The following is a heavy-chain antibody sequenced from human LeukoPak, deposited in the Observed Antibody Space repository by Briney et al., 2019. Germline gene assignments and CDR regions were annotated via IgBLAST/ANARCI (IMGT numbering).Heavy chain of an antibody. D-gene: IGHD5-18*01. CDR2: IWYDGSNK. Sequence: GGSLRLSCAASGFTFSSYGMHWVRQAPGKGLEWVAVIWYDGSNKYYADSEKGRFTISRDNSKNTLYLQMNSLRAEDTAVYYCARAAYRYGSDYWGQKTLVSVSS. CDR1: GFTFSSYG. V-gene: IGHV3-33*01. J-gene: IGHJ4*02. CDR3: ARAAYRYGSDY.